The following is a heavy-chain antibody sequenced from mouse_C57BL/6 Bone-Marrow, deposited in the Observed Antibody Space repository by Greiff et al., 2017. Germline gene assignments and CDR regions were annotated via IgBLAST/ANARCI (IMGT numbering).Heavy chain of an antibody. CDR1: GFTFSNYW. J-gene: IGHJ1*03. V-gene: IGHV6-3*01. CDR3: TADYYGSRHWYFDV. Sequence: EVQRVESGGGLVQPGGSMKLSCVVSGFTFSNYWMNWVRQSPERGLEWVAQIRLESDNYATHYAESVKGRFTISRDDSKSSVYLQMNNLRAEDTGIYYCTADYYGSRHWYFDVWGTGTTVTVSS. CDR2: IRLESDNYAT. D-gene: IGHD1-1*01.